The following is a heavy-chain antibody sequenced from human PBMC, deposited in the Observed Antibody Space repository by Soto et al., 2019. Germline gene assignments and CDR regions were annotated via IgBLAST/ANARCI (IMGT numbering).Heavy chain of an antibody. CDR3: VRGEVAARPDNWFDP. D-gene: IGHD6-6*01. Sequence: SETLSLTCAVYGGSFSGYYWSWIRQPPGKGLEWIGEINHSGSTNYNPSLKSRVTISVDTSKNQFSLKLSSVTAADTAVYYCVRGEVAARPDNWFDPWGQGTLVTVSS. CDR1: GGSFSGYY. V-gene: IGHV4-34*01. CDR2: INHSGST. J-gene: IGHJ5*02.